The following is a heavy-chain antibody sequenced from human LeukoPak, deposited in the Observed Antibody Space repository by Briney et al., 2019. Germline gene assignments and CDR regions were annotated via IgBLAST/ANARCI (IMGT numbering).Heavy chain of an antibody. CDR2: ISGSGGST. CDR3: AKAPVWELLRFDY. CDR1: GFTFSSYA. J-gene: IGHJ4*02. Sequence: GGSLRLSCAASGFTFSSYAMSWVRQAPGKGLEWVSAISGSGGSTYYADSVKGRFTISRDEPKNTLYLRMNSLRAEDTAVYFCAKAPVWELLRFDYWGQGTLVTVSS. V-gene: IGHV3-23*01. D-gene: IGHD1-26*01.